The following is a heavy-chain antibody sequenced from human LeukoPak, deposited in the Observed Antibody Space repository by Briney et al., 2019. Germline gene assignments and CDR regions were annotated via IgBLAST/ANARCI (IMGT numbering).Heavy chain of an antibody. CDR2: ITSTGGTT. J-gene: IGHJ4*02. D-gene: IGHD2-15*01. CDR3: VKRSCSGGTCPLDY. V-gene: IGHV3-64D*09. CDR1: GFTFSSYA. Sequence: GGSLRLSCSASGFTFSSYALSWVRQAPGKGLEYVSGITSTGGTTYYADSVKGRFTISRDNSENTLYLQMSSLRPEDTALYYCVKRSCSGGTCPLDYWGQGTLVTASS.